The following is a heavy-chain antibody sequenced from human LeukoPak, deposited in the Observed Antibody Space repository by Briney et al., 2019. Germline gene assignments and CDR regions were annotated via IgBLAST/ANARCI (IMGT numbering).Heavy chain of an antibody. CDR1: GGSFSGYY. CDR3: ARSGYYDSSAEDY. D-gene: IGHD3-22*01. Sequence: SETLSLTCAVYGGSFSGYYWSWIRQPPGKGLEWIGEINHSGSTNYNPSLKSRVTMSVDTSKNQFSLKLSSVTAADTAVYYCARSGYYDSSAEDYWGQGTLVTVSS. CDR2: INHSGST. J-gene: IGHJ4*02. V-gene: IGHV4-34*01.